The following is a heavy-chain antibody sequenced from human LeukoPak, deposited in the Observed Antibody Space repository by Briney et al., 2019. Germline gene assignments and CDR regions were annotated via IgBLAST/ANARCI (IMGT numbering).Heavy chain of an antibody. V-gene: IGHV3-53*01. J-gene: IGHJ4*02. D-gene: IGHD6-19*01. Sequence: GGSLRLSCAASGFTFSSYEMNWVRQAPGKGLEWVSVIYSGGSTYYADSVKGRFTISRDNSKNTLYLQMNSLRAEDTAVYYCARDSGYSSGWYNCWGQGTLVTVSS. CDR2: IYSGGST. CDR3: ARDSGYSSGWYNC. CDR1: GFTFSSYE.